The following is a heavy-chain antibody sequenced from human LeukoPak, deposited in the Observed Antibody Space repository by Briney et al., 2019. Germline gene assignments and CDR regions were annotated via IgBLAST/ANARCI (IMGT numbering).Heavy chain of an antibody. CDR2: ISYDGSNK. V-gene: IGHV3-30*18. J-gene: IGHJ6*03. CDR3: AKTARGVRIYYYYYMDV. D-gene: IGHD3-10*01. CDR1: GFTFSSYG. Sequence: GGSLRLSCAASGFTFSSYGMHWVRQAPGKGLEWVAVISYDGSNKYYADSVKGRFTISRDNSKNTLYLQMNSLRAEDTAVYYCAKTARGVRIYYYYYMDVWGKGTTVTISS.